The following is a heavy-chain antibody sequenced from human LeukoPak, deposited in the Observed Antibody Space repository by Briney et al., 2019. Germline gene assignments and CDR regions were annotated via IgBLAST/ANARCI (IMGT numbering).Heavy chain of an antibody. D-gene: IGHD6-6*01. V-gene: IGHV1-18*01. J-gene: IGHJ4*02. CDR2: ISAYNGHR. CDR1: GYIFTNFG. CDR3: ARDRSSSSL. Sequence: ASVRVSCEASGYIFTNFGISWVRQAPGQGLEWMGWISAYNGHRNYAQKFQDRLTVTTNTSATTAYMELTGLTSDDTGVYYCARDRSSSSLWGQGTLVTISS.